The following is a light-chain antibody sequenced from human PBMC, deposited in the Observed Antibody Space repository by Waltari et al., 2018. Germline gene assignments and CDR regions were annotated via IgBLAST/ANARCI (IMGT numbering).Light chain of an antibody. J-gene: IGLJ1*01. CDR1: NSNIGRNS. V-gene: IGLV1-47*01. Sequence: QSVLTQPPSASGTPGQTVTISCSGTNSNIGRNSVFWYQQLPGTAPKLLIYRDNQRPAGVPYLFAGSKAGTSASLAISWLRSEDEADYYCAAWDDSLSVSYVFGSGTKVTV. CDR3: AAWDDSLSVSYV. CDR2: RDN.